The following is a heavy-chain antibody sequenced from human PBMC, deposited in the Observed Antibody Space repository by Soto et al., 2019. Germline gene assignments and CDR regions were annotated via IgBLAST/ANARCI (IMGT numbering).Heavy chain of an antibody. CDR2: ISSSSSTI. CDR1: GFTFSSYS. V-gene: IGHV3-48*02. Sequence: GGSLRLSCAASGFTFSSYSMNWVRQAPGKGLEWVSYISSSSSTIYYADSVKGRFTISRDNAKNSLYLQMNSLRDEDTAVYYCARDVSVYYYYYYGMDVWGQGTTVTSP. J-gene: IGHJ6*02. CDR3: ARDVSVYYYYYYGMDV. D-gene: IGHD1-20*01.